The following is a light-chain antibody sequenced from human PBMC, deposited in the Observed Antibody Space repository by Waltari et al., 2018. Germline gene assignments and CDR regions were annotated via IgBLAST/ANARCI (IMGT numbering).Light chain of an antibody. V-gene: IGLV2-14*01. CDR3: TSQTSNSVVL. CDR1: SIAVGGSDS. Sequence: QSALTQPASVSGSPGQSVTISCSGISIAVGGSDSVSWYQQHPGKAPRVIIYDVSDRPSGVSDRFSGSKSGNTASLTISSLQAEDEADYYCTSQTSNSVVLFGGGTRLTVL. J-gene: IGLJ2*01. CDR2: DVS.